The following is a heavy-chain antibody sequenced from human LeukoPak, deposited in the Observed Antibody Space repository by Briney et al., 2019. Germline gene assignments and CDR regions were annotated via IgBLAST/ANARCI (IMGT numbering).Heavy chain of an antibody. D-gene: IGHD4-17*01. CDR1: EFTFSSYA. CDR3: AKDLHDYGDYYFDY. Sequence: GGSLRLSCAASEFTFSSYAMHWVRQAPGKGLEWVSLISWDGGSTYYADSVKGRFTISRDNSKNSLYLQMNSLRAEDTALYYCAKDLHDYGDYYFDYWGQGTLVTVSS. CDR2: ISWDGGST. V-gene: IGHV3-43D*03. J-gene: IGHJ4*02.